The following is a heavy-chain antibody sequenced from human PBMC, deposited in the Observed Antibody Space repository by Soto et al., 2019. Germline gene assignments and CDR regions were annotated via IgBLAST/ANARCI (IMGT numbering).Heavy chain of an antibody. CDR3: AKLADPFYFDS. Sequence: EVQLWESGGGLVQPGGSLRLSCAASGFILSSNAVSWVRQAPGKGLEWVSNISGGGGGTSHAASVKGRFTSSRDVSKNTLFLQMTSLKGEDTAIYYCAKLADPFYFDSWGQGTLVTVSS. J-gene: IGHJ4*02. V-gene: IGHV3-23*01. CDR2: ISGGGGGT. CDR1: GFILSSNA.